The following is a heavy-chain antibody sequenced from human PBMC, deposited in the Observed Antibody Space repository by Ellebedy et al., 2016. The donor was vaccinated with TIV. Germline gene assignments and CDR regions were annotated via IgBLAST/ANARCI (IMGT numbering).Heavy chain of an antibody. V-gene: IGHV1-18*01. J-gene: IGHJ5*02. D-gene: IGHD2/OR15-2a*01. CDR3: ARGFYERFDP. CDR1: GYTFTSYG. CDR2: ISAYNGDT. Sequence: ASVKVSRKASGYTFTSYGISWVRQAPGQGLEWMGWISAYNGDTNYAQKFQGRVTMTTDTFTSTAYMELRSLRSDDTAVYFCARGFYERFDPWGQGTLVTVSS.